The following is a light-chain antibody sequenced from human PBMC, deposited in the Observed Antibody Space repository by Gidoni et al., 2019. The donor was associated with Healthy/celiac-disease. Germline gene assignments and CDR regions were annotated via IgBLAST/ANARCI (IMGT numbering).Light chain of an antibody. V-gene: IGKV1-9*01. CDR2: AAS. J-gene: IGKJ1*01. Sequence: IQLTQSPSSLSASVGDRVTITCRASQGISSYLAWYQQKPGKAPKLLIYAASTLQSGVPPRFSGMGSGTDFTLTFSSLQPEDFATYYCHQLNSYPRTFGQGTKVEI. CDR1: QGISSY. CDR3: HQLNSYPRT.